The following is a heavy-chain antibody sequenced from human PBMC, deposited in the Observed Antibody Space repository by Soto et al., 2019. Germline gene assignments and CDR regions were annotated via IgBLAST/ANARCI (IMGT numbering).Heavy chain of an antibody. CDR2: IWYDGSNK. V-gene: IGHV3-33*01. CDR3: ARDKGRGLGYYGMDV. CDR1: GFTFSSYG. J-gene: IGHJ6*02. D-gene: IGHD3-10*01. Sequence: QVQLVESGGGVVQPGRSLRLSCAASGFTFSSYGMHWVRQAPGKGLEWVAVIWYDGSNKYYADSVKGRFTISRDNSKNTLYLQMNSLRAEDTAVYYGARDKGRGLGYYGMDVWGQGTTVTVSS.